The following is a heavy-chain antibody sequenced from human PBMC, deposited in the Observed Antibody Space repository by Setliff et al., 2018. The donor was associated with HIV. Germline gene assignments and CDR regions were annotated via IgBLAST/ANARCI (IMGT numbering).Heavy chain of an antibody. D-gene: IGHD5-18*01. J-gene: IGHJ4*02. CDR2: INPNSGGT. Sequence: ASVKVSCKASGYTFTGYYMHWVRQAPGQGLEWMGWINPNSGGTNYAQKFQGWVTMTRDTSISTAYMELSRVRSDDTAVYYCARDLTAMVTVDYWGQGTLVTVSS. CDR3: ARDLTAMVTVDY. V-gene: IGHV1-2*04. CDR1: GYTFTGYY.